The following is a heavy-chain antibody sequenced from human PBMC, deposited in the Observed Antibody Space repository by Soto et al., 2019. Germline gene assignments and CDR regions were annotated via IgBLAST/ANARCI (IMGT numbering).Heavy chain of an antibody. J-gene: IGHJ4*02. V-gene: IGHV3-11*05. Sequence: QVQLVESGGDLVKPGGPLRLSCAASGFPFSDYYMSWIRQAPGKGLEWVSSISSSSSDTNYAQSVKGRFTISRDNAKNSLHLQMNSLRAEDTAVYYCARRRPTGYYNYWGQGTLVTVSA. D-gene: IGHD3-9*01. CDR2: ISSSSSDT. CDR3: ARRRPTGYYNY. CDR1: GFPFSDYY.